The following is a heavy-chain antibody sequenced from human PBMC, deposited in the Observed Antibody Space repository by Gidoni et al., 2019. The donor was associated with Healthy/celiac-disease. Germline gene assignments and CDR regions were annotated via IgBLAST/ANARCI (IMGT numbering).Heavy chain of an antibody. V-gene: IGHV3-21*01. Sequence: EVQLVESGGGLVKPGGSLRLSCAASGFTFSSYSMNWVRQAPGKGLGWVSSISSSSSYIYYADSVKGRFTISRDNAKNSLYLQMNSLRAEDTAVYYCARDLMSSPNYYDSSGYSFDYWGQGTLVTVSS. D-gene: IGHD3-22*01. CDR2: ISSSSSYI. CDR1: GFTFSSYS. J-gene: IGHJ4*02. CDR3: ARDLMSSPNYYDSSGYSFDY.